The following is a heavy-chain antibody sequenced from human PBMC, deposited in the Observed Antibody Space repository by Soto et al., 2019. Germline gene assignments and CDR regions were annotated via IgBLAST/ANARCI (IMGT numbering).Heavy chain of an antibody. CDR1: GLSVRNNY. CDR3: VRPLPSGRNYGMDV. J-gene: IGHJ6*02. D-gene: IGHD3-10*01. Sequence: EVQLEESGGGLIQPGGSLRLSCTASGLSVRNNYMSWVRQAPGMGLEWVSVIYNDGTTYYADSVKGRFTLSRDTSKNMLSLQMDSLRAEDTAVYYCVRPLPSGRNYGMDVWGQGTTVTVSS. CDR2: IYNDGTT. V-gene: IGHV3-53*01.